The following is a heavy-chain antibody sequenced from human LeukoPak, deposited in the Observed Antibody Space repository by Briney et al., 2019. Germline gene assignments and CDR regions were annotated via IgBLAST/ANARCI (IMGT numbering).Heavy chain of an antibody. CDR3: WRDAAFVASR. D-gene: IGHD3-3*01. J-gene: IGHJ1*01. Sequence: TGGSLRPSCAASGFILSSYTIRWVRQAPGKGLELVLSITSSPNAMHYADAPRGRFTVSRDNANNSLHLQVDSLRVDVTAVYCCWRDAAFVASRWSEGCLVT. CDR2: ITSSPNAM. CDR1: GFILSSYT. V-gene: IGHV3-21*01.